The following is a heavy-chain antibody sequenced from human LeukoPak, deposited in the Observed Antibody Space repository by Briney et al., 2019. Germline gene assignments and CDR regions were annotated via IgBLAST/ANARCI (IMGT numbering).Heavy chain of an antibody. CDR1: GFIFTDYW. D-gene: IGHD4-17*01. CDR3: AKYAPPTTALTRFFDD. Sequence: GGSLRLSCAASGFIFTDYWASWVRQSPGKGLDWVAHINPDGNQKDYVDSVTGRFSVSRDSSKNTLYLQMNSLRVEDTAVYYCAKYAPPTTALTRFFDDWGQGTLVTVSS. CDR2: INPDGNQK. J-gene: IGHJ4*02. V-gene: IGHV3-7*03.